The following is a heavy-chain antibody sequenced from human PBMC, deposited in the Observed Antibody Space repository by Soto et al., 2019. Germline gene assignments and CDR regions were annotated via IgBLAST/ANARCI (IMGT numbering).Heavy chain of an antibody. CDR2: IDPSDSYT. CDR1: GYSFTSYW. Sequence: ESLKISCKGSGYSFTSYWISWVRQMPGKGLEWMGRIDPSDSYTNYSPSFQGHVTISADKSISTAYLQWSSLKASDTAMYYCARSSSYYDFWSGYYYFDYWGQGTLVTVSS. V-gene: IGHV5-10-1*01. D-gene: IGHD3-3*01. CDR3: ARSSSYYDFWSGYYYFDY. J-gene: IGHJ4*02.